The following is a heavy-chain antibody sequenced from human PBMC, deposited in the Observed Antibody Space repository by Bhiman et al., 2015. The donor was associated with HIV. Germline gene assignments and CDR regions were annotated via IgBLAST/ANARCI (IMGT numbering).Heavy chain of an antibody. J-gene: IGHJ4*02. V-gene: IGHV3-21*01. Sequence: EVQLVESGGGLVTPGGSLRLSCAASGFTFSSYSINWVRQAPGKGLEWVSSISSSSRYIYYADSVKGRFTISRDNARNSLYLHMNTLRADDTAVYYCARESKEGYDYVWGSSFDYWGQGTLVIASS. CDR3: ARESKEGYDYVWGSSFDY. D-gene: IGHD3-16*01. CDR2: ISSSSRYI. CDR1: GFTFSSYS.